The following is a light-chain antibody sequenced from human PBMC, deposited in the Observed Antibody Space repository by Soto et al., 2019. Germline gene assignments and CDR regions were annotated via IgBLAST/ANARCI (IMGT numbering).Light chain of an antibody. J-gene: IGKJ1*01. CDR2: GAS. CDR1: QSVSSTY. CDR3: QQYYGSSRT. V-gene: IGKV3-20*01. Sequence: EIVLTQSPGTLSLSPGERATLSCRASQSVSSTYLAWYRQKPGQAPRLLIYGASSRATGIPDRFSGSGSGTDFTLTISRLEPEDFAVYYCQQYYGSSRTFGQGTKVEIK.